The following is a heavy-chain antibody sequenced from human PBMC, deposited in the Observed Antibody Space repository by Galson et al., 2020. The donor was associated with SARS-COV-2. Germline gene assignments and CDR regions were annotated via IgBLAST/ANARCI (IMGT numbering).Heavy chain of an antibody. D-gene: IGHD2-2*01. CDR2: IKQDGSEK. CDR1: GFTFSSYW. V-gene: IGHV3-7*01. J-gene: IGHJ4*02. Sequence: GGSLRLSCAASGFTFSSYWMSWVRQAPGKGLEWVANIKQDGSEKYYVDSVKGRFTISRDNAKNSLYLQMNSLRAEDTAVYYCARRGSEFVPAAMNSFGCFDYWGQGTLVTVSS. CDR3: ARRGSEFVPAAMNSFGCFDY.